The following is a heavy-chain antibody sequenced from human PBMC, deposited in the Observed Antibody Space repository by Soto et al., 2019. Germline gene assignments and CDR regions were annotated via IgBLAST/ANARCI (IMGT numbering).Heavy chain of an antibody. D-gene: IGHD2-2*03. Sequence: QLQLQESGPGLVKPSETLSLTCTVSGGSVSSNSYSWGWIRQSPGKGLEWIGTIYSSENTYYNPSLLSRVTISVDTSKNEFSLRLSSVTAAETAVYYCARLNGYCVSTNWHGYYGMDVWGQGTTVTVSS. J-gene: IGHJ6*02. CDR3: ARLNGYCVSTNWHGYYGMDV. V-gene: IGHV4-39*01. CDR1: GGSVSSNSYS. CDR2: IYSSENT.